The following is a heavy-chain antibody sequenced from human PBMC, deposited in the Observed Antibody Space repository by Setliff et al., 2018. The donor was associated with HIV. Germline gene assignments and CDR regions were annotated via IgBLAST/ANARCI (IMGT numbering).Heavy chain of an antibody. J-gene: IGHJ6*02. Sequence: GGSLRLSCAVSGLSFSHAWMSWVRQTPGKGLEWVGRIKGKTDGWATDYGAPVKDRFTISRDDSESMVYLEMNSLKTEDTAVYYCARDFSYGYFFYGMDVWGQGTTVTVSS. CDR2: IKGKTDGWAT. CDR3: ARDFSYGYFFYGMDV. D-gene: IGHD5-18*01. CDR1: GLSFSHAW. V-gene: IGHV3-15*01.